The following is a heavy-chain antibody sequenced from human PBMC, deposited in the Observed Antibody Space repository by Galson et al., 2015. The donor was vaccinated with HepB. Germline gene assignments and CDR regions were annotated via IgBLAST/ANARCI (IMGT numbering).Heavy chain of an antibody. CDR3: ARIPGAYSSSKNFDY. D-gene: IGHD6-13*01. CDR2: INHSGST. CDR1: GGSFSGYY. Sequence: SETLSLTCAVYGGSFSGYYWSWIRQPPGKGLEWIGEINHSGSTNYNPSLKSRVTISVDTSKNQFSLKLSSVTAADTAVYYCARIPGAYSSSKNFDYWGQGTLVTVSS. V-gene: IGHV4-34*01. J-gene: IGHJ4*02.